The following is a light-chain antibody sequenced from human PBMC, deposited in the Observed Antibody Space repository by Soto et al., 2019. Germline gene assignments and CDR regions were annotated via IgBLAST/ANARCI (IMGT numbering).Light chain of an antibody. J-gene: IGLJ1*01. CDR1: SSDVGGYNY. V-gene: IGLV2-14*01. CDR2: EVT. Sequence: QSVLTQPASVSGSPGQSITISCTGTSSDVGGYNYVSWYQQHPGKAPKLLIYEVTNRPSGVSNRFSGSKSGNTASPTISGLQAEDEANYYCNSYTTLSNRVFGTGTKVTVL. CDR3: NSYTTLSNRV.